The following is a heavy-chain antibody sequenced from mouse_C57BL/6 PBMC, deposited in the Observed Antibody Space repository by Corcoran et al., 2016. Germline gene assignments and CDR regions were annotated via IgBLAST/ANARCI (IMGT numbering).Heavy chain of an antibody. V-gene: IGHV1-80*01. D-gene: IGHD1-1*01. J-gene: IGHJ1*03. Sequence: QVQLQQSGAELVKPGASVTISCKASGYAFSSYWLNWVKQRPGKGLEWIGQIYPGDGDTNYNGKFKGKATLTADKSSSTAYMQLSSLTSEDSAVYFCASRLLGYYGSSSYWYFDVWGTGTTVTVSS. CDR2: IYPGDGDT. CDR3: ASRLLGYYGSSSYWYFDV. CDR1: GYAFSSYW.